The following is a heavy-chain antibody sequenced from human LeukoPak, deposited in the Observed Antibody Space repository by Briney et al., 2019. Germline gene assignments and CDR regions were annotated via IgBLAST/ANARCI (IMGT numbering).Heavy chain of an antibody. D-gene: IGHD3-22*01. V-gene: IGHV1-24*01. CDR1: GYTLTELS. CDR2: FDPEDGET. CDR3: TISPLRYDSSTAGAFHF. J-gene: IGHJ3*01. Sequence: ASVKVSCKVSGYTLTELSMHWVRQAPGKGLEWMGGFDPEDGETIYAQKFQGRVTMTADTSTETAYMELRRLRSEDTAVYYCTISPLRYDSSTAGAFHFWGQGTMVTVSS.